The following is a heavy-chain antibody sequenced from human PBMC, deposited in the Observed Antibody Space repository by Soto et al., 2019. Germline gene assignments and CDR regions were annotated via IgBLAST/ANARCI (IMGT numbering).Heavy chain of an antibody. CDR2: IYWNDDK. V-gene: IGHV2-5*01. CDR1: GFSLSTSGVG. D-gene: IGHD3-10*01. CDR3: AHITMVRARQAYYYYGMDV. Sequence: GSGPTPVNPTQTLTLTCTFSGFSLSTSGVGVGWIRQPPGKALEWLALIYWNDDKRYSPSLKSRLTITKDTSKNQVVLTMTNMDPVDTATYYCAHITMVRARQAYYYYGMDVWGQGTTVTVSS. J-gene: IGHJ6*02.